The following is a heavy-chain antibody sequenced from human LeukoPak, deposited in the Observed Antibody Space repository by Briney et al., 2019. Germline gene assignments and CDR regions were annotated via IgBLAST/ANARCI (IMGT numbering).Heavy chain of an antibody. Sequence: ASVKVSCKASGGTFISYAISWVRQAPGQGLEWMGGIIPIFGTANYAQKFQGRVTITADKSTSTAYMELSSLRSEDTAVYYCAQPYYDFWSGYPNNWFDPWGQGTLVTVSS. CDR3: AQPYYDFWSGYPNNWFDP. D-gene: IGHD3-3*01. V-gene: IGHV1-69*06. CDR1: GGTFISYA. CDR2: IIPIFGTA. J-gene: IGHJ5*02.